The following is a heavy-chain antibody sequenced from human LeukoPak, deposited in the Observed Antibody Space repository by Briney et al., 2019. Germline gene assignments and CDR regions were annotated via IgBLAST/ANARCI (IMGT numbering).Heavy chain of an antibody. D-gene: IGHD3-22*01. CDR3: ARFSYYYDSSGPED. J-gene: IGHJ4*02. V-gene: IGHV3-48*03. CDR2: ISSSGSTI. Sequence: PGGSLRLSCAASGFTFSSYEMNWVRQAPGKGLEWVSYISSSGSTIYYADSVKGRFTISRDNAKNSLYLQMNSLRAEDTAVYYCARFSYYYDSSGPEDWGQGTLVTVSS. CDR1: GFTFSSYE.